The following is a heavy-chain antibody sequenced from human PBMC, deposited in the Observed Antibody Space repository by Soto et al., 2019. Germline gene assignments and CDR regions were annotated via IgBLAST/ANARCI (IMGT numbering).Heavy chain of an antibody. D-gene: IGHD3-22*01. CDR3: ARLMSSDSRDPYVSCFDP. J-gene: IGHJ5*02. CDR1: SSYIESGGYY. CDR2: IYYSGST. Sequence: SETLSLSCDLCSSYIESGGYYWNWIRQPPGKGLEWIGHIYYSGSTYYNSSLKSRVTISLDTSKNQFSLKLSSVTAADTAVYYCARLMSSDSRDPYVSCFDPWGQGTLVTVS. V-gene: IGHV4-30-4*02.